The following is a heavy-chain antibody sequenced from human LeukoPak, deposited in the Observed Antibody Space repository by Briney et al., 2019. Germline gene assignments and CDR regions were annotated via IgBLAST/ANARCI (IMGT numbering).Heavy chain of an antibody. CDR2: IKADSGGT. V-gene: IGHV1-2*02. CDR1: GYTFTGYY. J-gene: IGHJ3*02. D-gene: IGHD3-22*01. Sequence: ASAKVSCKASGYTFTGYYMHWVRQAPGQGLEWMGWIKADSGGTNYAERFQGRVTMTRDTSISTAYMDLSRLRSDDTAVYHCATSGYPYNAFDIWGQGTMVTVSS. CDR3: ATSGYPYNAFDI.